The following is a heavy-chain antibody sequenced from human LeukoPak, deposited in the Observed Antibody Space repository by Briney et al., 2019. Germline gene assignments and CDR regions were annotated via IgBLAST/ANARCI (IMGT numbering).Heavy chain of an antibody. V-gene: IGHV3-11*01. D-gene: IGHD3-22*01. CDR1: GFTFSDYY. Sequence: GGSLRLSCVASGFTFSDYYIYWIRQAPGKGLEWVSYISSSGSTIHYADSVKGRFTISRDNAKNSLYLQMNSLRAEDTALYYCAKDMGRYYYDSSGPNWGQGTLVTVSS. CDR2: ISSSGSTI. J-gene: IGHJ4*02. CDR3: AKDMGRYYYDSSGPN.